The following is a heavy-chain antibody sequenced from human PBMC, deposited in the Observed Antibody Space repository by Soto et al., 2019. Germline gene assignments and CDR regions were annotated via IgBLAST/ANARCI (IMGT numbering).Heavy chain of an antibody. Sequence: QVQLVQSGAEVKKPGASVKVSCEASGYTFPNYAVHWLRQAPGQSLEWMGWINGGNGNTKYSQKFRGRATITRNTSATTPYIGLTSQKSEDTAVYYWARTRKGNSGSDYYFYGMDVWGKGTTLNVSS. CDR2: INGGNGNT. CDR3: ARTRKGNSGSDYYFYGMDV. J-gene: IGHJ6*04. D-gene: IGHD5-12*01. CDR1: GYTFPNYA. V-gene: IGHV1-3*01.